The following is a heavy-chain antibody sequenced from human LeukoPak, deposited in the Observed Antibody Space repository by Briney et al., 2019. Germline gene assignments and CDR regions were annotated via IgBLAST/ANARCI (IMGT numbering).Heavy chain of an antibody. D-gene: IGHD6-13*01. CDR1: GFTFSSYA. CDR3: AKDGDSSPTRY. J-gene: IGHJ4*02. Sequence: GGSLRLSCAASGFTFSSYAMSWVRQAPGKGLELVSAISGSGGSTYYADSVKGRFTISRDNSKNTLYLQMNSLRAEDTAVYYCAKDGDSSPTRYWGQGTLVTVSS. V-gene: IGHV3-23*01. CDR2: ISGSGGST.